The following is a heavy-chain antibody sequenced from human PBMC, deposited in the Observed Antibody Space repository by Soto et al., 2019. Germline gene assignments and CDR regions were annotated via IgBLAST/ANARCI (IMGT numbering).Heavy chain of an antibody. CDR2: IYYSGST. CDR1: GGSISSGDYY. J-gene: IGHJ4*02. CDR3: ARAYYYDSYYFDY. Sequence: QVQLQESGPGLVKPSQPLSLTCTVSGGSISSGDYYWSWIRQPPGKGLEWIGYIYYSGSTYYNPSRKSRVTIAVDTSKNQFCLKLSSVTAADTAVYYCARAYYYDSYYFDYWGQGTLVTVSS. V-gene: IGHV4-30-4*01. D-gene: IGHD3-22*01.